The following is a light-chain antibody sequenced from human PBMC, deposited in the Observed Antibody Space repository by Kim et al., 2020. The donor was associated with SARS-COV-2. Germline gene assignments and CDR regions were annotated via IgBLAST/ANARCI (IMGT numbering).Light chain of an antibody. CDR1: QSVSSSY. CDR3: QLYGWSAWT. J-gene: IGKJ1*01. Sequence: SPGERATLSCRASQSVSSSYLAWYQQKPGQAPRLLIYGASSRATGISDRFSGSGSGTDFTLTISRLEPEDFAVYYCQLYGWSAWTFGQGTKVDIK. CDR2: GAS. V-gene: IGKV3-20*01.